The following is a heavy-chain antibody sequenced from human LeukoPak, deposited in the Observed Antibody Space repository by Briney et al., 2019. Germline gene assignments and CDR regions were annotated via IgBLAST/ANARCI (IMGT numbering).Heavy chain of an antibody. CDR2: INPNSGGT. V-gene: IGHV1-2*04. J-gene: IGHJ4*02. D-gene: IGHD6-13*01. CDR1: GYTFTGYY. CDR3: ARGGRIAAAVTPY. Sequence: SVKVSCKASGYTFTGYYMHWVRQAPGQGLEWMGWINPNSGGTNYAQKFQGWVTMTGDTSISTAYMELSRLRSDDTAVYYCARGGRIAAAVTPYWGQGTLVTVSS.